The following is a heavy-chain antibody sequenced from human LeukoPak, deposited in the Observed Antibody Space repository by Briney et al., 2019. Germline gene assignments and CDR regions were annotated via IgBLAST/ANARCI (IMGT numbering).Heavy chain of an antibody. CDR1: GGSFSGYY. J-gene: IGHJ4*02. CDR2: INHSGST. V-gene: IGHV4-34*01. CDR3: ATTPPVRGVTPN. D-gene: IGHD3-10*01. Sequence: SETLSLTCAVYGGSFSGYYWSWIRQPPGKGLEWIGEINHSGSTNYNPSLKSRVTISVDTSKNQFSLKLSSVTAADTAVYYCATTPPVRGVTPNWGQGTLVTVSS.